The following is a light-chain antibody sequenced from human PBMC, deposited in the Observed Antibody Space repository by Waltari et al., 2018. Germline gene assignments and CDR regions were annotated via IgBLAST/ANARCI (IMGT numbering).Light chain of an antibody. CDR2: EVI. V-gene: IGLV2-8*01. Sequence: QSALTQPASVSGSPGQSIAISCLGTSSDVGVHTPVSWYQQHPGKAPKLTIYEVIKRPSGVPDRFSGSKYGNTASLTVSGLQAEDEADYYCNSFAGRDTWVFGGGTKVTVL. CDR3: NSFAGRDTWV. CDR1: SSDVGVHTP. J-gene: IGLJ2*01.